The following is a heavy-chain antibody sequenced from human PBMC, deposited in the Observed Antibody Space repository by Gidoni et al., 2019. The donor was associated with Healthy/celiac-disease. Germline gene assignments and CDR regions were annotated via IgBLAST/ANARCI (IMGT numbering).Heavy chain of an antibody. J-gene: IGHJ3*02. Sequence: QVQLVESGGGVVQPGRSLRLSCAASGFTFSSYGMHWVRQAPGKGREWVAVIWYDGSNKYYADSVKGRFTISRDNSKNTLYLQMNSLRAEDTAVYYCARARYCSSTSCLSRDAFDIWGQGTMVTVSS. CDR3: ARARYCSSTSCLSRDAFDI. CDR1: GFTFSSYG. D-gene: IGHD2-2*01. V-gene: IGHV3-33*01. CDR2: IWYDGSNK.